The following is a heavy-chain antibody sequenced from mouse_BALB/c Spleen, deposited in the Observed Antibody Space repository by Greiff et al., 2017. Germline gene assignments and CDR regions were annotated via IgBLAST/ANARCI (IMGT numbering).Heavy chain of an antibody. D-gene: IGHD4-1*01. CDR2: IDPANGNT. Sequence: EVHLVESGAELVKPGASVKLSCTASGFNIKDTYMHWVKQRPEQGLEWIGRIDPANGNTKYDPKFQGKATITADTSSNTAYLQLSSLTSEDTAVYYCVNWAWFAYWGQGTLVTVSA. V-gene: IGHV14-3*02. J-gene: IGHJ3*01. CDR1: GFNIKDTY. CDR3: VNWAWFAY.